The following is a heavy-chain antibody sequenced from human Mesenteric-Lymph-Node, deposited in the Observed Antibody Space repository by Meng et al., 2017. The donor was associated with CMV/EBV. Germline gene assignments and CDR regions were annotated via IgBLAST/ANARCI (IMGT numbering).Heavy chain of an antibody. CDR3: ARDRVNTYGYFAGGNWFDP. Sequence: MSWIRQAPGKGLEWVANIKQDGSEKHYVDSVKGRFTISRDNTKNSLYLQMDRLRAEDTAVYYCARDRVNTYGYFAGGNWFDPWGQGTLVTVSS. J-gene: IGHJ5*02. V-gene: IGHV3-7*01. CDR2: IKQDGSEK. D-gene: IGHD5-18*01.